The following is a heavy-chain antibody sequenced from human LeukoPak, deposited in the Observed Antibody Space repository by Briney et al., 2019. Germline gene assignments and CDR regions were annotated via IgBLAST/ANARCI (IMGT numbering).Heavy chain of an antibody. D-gene: IGHD4-11*01. CDR2: ISYDGSNK. J-gene: IGHJ3*02. CDR1: GFTFSSYA. V-gene: IGHV3-30-3*01. CDR3: AREDDYSAFDI. Sequence: PGGSLRLSCAASGFTFSSYAMHWVRQAPGKGLEWVAVISYDGSNKYYADSVKGRVTISRDNSKNTLYLQMNSLRAEDTAVYYCAREDDYSAFDIWGQGTMVTVSS.